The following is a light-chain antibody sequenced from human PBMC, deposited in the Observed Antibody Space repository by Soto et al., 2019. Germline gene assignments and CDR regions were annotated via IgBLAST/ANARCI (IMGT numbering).Light chain of an antibody. CDR3: QQYNNWPPLT. Sequence: EIVMTQSPATLSVSPGERATLSCRASQSVSSNLAWYQQKPGQAPRLLIYGASTMATGITARFSGSGSGTEFTLSISSLQSEDFAVDYCQQYNNWPPLTFGGGTKVEIK. V-gene: IGKV3D-15*01. J-gene: IGKJ4*01. CDR1: QSVSSN. CDR2: GAS.